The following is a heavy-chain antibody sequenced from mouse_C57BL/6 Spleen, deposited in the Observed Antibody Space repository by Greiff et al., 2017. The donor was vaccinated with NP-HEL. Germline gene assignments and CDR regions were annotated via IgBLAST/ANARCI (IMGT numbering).Heavy chain of an antibody. Sequence: EVKLMESGPGMVKPSRSLSLTCTVTGYSITSGYDWHWIRHFPGNKLEWMGYISYSGSTNYNPSLKSRISITHDTSKNHFFLKLNSVTTEDTATYYCARGDYEDWYFDVWGTGTTVTVSS. CDR3: ARGDYEDWYFDV. CDR1: GYSITSGYD. CDR2: ISYSGST. D-gene: IGHD2-4*01. J-gene: IGHJ1*03. V-gene: IGHV3-1*01.